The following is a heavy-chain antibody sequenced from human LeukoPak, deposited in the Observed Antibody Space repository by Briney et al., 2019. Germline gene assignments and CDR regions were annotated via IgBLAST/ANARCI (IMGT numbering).Heavy chain of an antibody. Sequence: PSETLSLTCTVSGGSISSYYWSWLRQPPGKGLEWIGYIYFTGSTNYNPSLKTRVTISLDTSKNQFSLNLRSVTSADTAMYYCARGAGWYHYWGQGSLVTVSS. CDR3: ARGAGWYHY. CDR1: GGSISSYY. V-gene: IGHV4-59*01. D-gene: IGHD6-19*01. J-gene: IGHJ4*02. CDR2: IYFTGST.